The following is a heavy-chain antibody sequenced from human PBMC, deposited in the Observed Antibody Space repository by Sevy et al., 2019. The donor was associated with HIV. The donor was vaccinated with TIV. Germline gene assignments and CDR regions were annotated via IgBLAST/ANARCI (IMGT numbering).Heavy chain of an antibody. CDR2: IYPGDSDT. Sequence: GESLKISCKGSGYTFSNYWIGWVRQMPGKGLEWMGVIYPGDSDTRYSPSFQGQVNISADESSTTAYLQRSSLKTSDTAIYYCARYPIVVVPAAEYYFDYWGQGTLVTVSS. CDR1: GYTFSNYW. J-gene: IGHJ4*02. V-gene: IGHV5-51*01. CDR3: ARYPIVVVPAAEYYFDY. D-gene: IGHD2-2*01.